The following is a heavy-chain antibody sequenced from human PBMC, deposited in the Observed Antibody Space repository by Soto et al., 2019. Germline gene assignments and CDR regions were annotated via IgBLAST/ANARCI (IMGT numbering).Heavy chain of an antibody. J-gene: IGHJ4*02. CDR2: VYYGGST. CDR1: GGSISSAYEY. V-gene: IGHV4-30-4*01. CDR3: AREYGSSWFRFDS. Sequence: KPSETLSLTCTVSGGSISSAYEYWSWVRQSPGKGLEWIGYVYYGGSTHYSPSLKSRVIISVDTSKNQFSLRLSSVTAADTAVYYCAREYGSSWFRFDSWGQGTLVTVSS. D-gene: IGHD6-13*01.